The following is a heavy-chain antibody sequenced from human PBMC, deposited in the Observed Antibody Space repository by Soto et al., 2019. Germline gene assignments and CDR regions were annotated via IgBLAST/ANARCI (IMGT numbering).Heavy chain of an antibody. CDR1: GGSISSDKW. V-gene: IGHV4-4*02. CDR2: IDPSGRT. D-gene: IGHD2-21*02. J-gene: IGHJ4*02. CDR3: ARGGDWKFDY. Sequence: QVQLQESGPGLVKPSGTLSLTCAVSGGSISSDKWCSWVRQPPGKGLEWIGEIDPSGRTNCNPSLKRRVMMSVETSQNQFSLHVNSMTAADTAVYYCARGGDWKFDYWGQGSQVTVSS.